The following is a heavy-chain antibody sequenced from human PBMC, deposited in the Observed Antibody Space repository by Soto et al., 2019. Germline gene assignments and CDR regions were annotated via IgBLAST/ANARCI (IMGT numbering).Heavy chain of an antibody. CDR1: GFTFSSYA. V-gene: IGHV3-23*01. J-gene: IGHJ5*02. D-gene: IGHD5-12*01. CDR2: ISGSGGST. CDR3: AKVRSGYVGFNWFDP. Sequence: EVQLLESGGGLVQPGGSLRLSCAASGFTFSSYAMSWVRQAPGKGLEWVSAISGSGGSTYYADSVKGRFTISRDNSKNTLYLQMNSLRAEDTAVYYSAKVRSGYVGFNWFDPWGQGTLVTVSS.